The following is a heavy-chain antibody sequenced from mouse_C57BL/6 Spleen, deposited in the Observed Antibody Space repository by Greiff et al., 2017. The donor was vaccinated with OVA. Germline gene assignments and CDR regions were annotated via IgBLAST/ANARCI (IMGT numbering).Heavy chain of an antibody. J-gene: IGHJ3*01. CDR1: GYTFTSYW. V-gene: IGHV1-69*01. D-gene: IGHD1-1*01. Sequence: QVQLQQPGAEPVMPGASVKLSCKASGYTFTSYWMHWVKQRPGQGLEWIGEIDPSDSYTNYNQKFKGKSTLTVDKSSSTAYMQLSSLTSEDSAVYYCARAFYYGSSPLFAYWGQGTLVTVSA. CDR2: IDPSDSYT. CDR3: ARAFYYGSSPLFAY.